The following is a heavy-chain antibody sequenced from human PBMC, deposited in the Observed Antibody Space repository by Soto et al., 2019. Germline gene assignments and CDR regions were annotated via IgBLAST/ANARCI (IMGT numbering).Heavy chain of an antibody. J-gene: IGHJ6*03. V-gene: IGHV3-74*03. D-gene: IGHD4-17*01. CDR3: ARDPRASNGDYTNSYYYYMDV. CDR2: IKTGGSRT. CDR1: GFGFTSYR. Sequence: EVQLVESGGGLVQPGGSLRLSCVASGFGFTSYRMHWVRQAPGNGLVWVSRIKTGGSRTTYADSVKGRFTISRDNAKNTPYLQMNSLRAEDTAVYYCARDPRASNGDYTNSYYYYMDVWGTGTTVTVSS.